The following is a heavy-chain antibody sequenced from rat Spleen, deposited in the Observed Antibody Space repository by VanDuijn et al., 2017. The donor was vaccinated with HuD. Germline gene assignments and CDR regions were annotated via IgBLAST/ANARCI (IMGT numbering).Heavy chain of an antibody. CDR2: ISPSGDNT. Sequence: EVQLVESGGGLVQPGRSLKLSCEPSGFTFSYYGMAWVRQTPSNSLEWVASISPSGDNTYHRDSVKGRFTISRDNARNTLFLQMDSLRSEDTATYYCTTVGPNWELEYWGQGVMVTVSS. D-gene: IGHD5-1*01. V-gene: IGHV5S14*01. J-gene: IGHJ2*01. CDR1: GFTFSYYG. CDR3: TTVGPNWELEY.